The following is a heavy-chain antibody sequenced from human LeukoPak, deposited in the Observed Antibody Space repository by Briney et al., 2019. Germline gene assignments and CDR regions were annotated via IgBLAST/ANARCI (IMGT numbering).Heavy chain of an antibody. V-gene: IGHV4-39*01. Sequence: PSETLSLTCTVSGGSISSSTYYWGWIRQPPGKGLEWIGSIYYSGSTYYNLSLKSRATISVDTSKNQFSLKLNSVTAADTAVYYCASDEVSGPRIAAAGTRWFDTWGQGTLVTVSS. CDR3: ASDEVSGPRIAAAGTRWFDT. J-gene: IGHJ5*02. CDR1: GGSISSSTYY. CDR2: IYYSGST. D-gene: IGHD6-13*01.